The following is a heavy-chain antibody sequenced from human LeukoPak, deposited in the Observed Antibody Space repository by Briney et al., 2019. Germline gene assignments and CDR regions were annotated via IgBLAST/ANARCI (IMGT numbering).Heavy chain of an antibody. CDR2: INHSGST. CDR3: ARGGPQLVYNWNYASRGLHYYYYMDV. CDR1: GGSFSGYY. D-gene: IGHD1-7*01. V-gene: IGHV4-34*01. Sequence: SETLSLTCAVYGGSFSGYYWSWIRQPPGKGLEWIGEINHSGSTNYNPSLKSRVTISVDTSKNQFSLKLSSVTAADTAVYYCARGGPQLVYNWNYASRGLHYYYYMDVWGKGTTVTVSS. J-gene: IGHJ6*03.